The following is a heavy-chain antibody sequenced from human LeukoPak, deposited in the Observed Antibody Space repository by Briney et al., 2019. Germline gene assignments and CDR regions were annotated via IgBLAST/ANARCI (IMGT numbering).Heavy chain of an antibody. CDR2: IYYSGST. CDR1: GGSISSGGYY. V-gene: IGHV4-31*03. J-gene: IGHJ4*02. D-gene: IGHD3-9*01. CDR3: ARFLGTEVKEVLRYFDWFGTEIGYFDY. Sequence: PSQTLSLTCTVSGGSISSGGYYWSWIRQHPGKGLEWIGYIYYSGSTYYNPSLKSRVTISVDTSKNQFSLKLSSVTAADTAVYYCARFLGTEVKEVLRYFDWFGTEIGYFDYWGQGTLVTVSS.